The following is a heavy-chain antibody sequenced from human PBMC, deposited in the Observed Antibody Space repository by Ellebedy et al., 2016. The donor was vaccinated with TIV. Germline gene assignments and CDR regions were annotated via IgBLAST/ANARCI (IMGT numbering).Heavy chain of an antibody. CDR1: DGSISSSGYY. Sequence: PSETLSLTCTVSDGSISSSGYYWGWIRQPSGKGLEWISAVSSSSSAIFYADSVKGRFSISRDNARNSLYLQMNTLRDEDTAVYYCTRARVYSNGWYYPDFWGQGTLVAVSS. V-gene: IGHV3-11*01. J-gene: IGHJ4*02. CDR3: TRARVYSNGWYYPDF. CDR2: VSSSSSAI. D-gene: IGHD6-19*01.